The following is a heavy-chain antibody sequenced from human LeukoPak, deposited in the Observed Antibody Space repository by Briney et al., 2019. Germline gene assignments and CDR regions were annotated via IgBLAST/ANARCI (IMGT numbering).Heavy chain of an antibody. D-gene: IGHD1-26*01. CDR1: GGSVSSGDYF. CDR2: VYHSGST. V-gene: IGHV4-39*01. J-gene: IGHJ4*02. CDR3: ASRVGATAYIDY. Sequence: SETLSLTCTVSGGSVSSGDYFWDWIRQPPGKGLEWIGTVYHSGSTYFNPSLKSRVTISIDTSKHQFSLKLSSVAAADTAVYYCASRVGATAYIDYWGQGTLVTVSS.